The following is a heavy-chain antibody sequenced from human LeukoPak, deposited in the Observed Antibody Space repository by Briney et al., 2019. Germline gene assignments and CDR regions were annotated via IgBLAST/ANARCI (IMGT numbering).Heavy chain of an antibody. D-gene: IGHD4-17*01. V-gene: IGHV3-21*01. Sequence: GGSLRLPCAASGFTFSGYSMSWVRQAPGKGLDWVSSISSNNNYIYYADSVKGRFTISRDNAKNSLYLEMNSLRAEDTAVYYCARALATVDAFDIWGQGTMVTVSS. J-gene: IGHJ3*02. CDR2: ISSNNNYI. CDR3: ARALATVDAFDI. CDR1: GFTFSGYS.